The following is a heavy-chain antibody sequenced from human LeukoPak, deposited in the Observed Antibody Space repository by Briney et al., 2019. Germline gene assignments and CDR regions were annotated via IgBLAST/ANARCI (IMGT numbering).Heavy chain of an antibody. CDR2: INWNGGST. V-gene: IGHV3-20*04. CDR3: AREPTITGTLDAFDI. J-gene: IGHJ3*02. Sequence: GGSLRLSCAASGFTFDDYGMSWVRQAPGKGLEWVSGINWNGGSTGYADSVKGRFTISRDNAKNSLYPQMNSLRVEDTALYYCAREPTITGTLDAFDIWGQGTMVTVSS. D-gene: IGHD1-7*01. CDR1: GFTFDDYG.